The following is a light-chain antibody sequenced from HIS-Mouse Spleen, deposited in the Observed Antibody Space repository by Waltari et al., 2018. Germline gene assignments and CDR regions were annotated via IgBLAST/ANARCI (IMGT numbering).Light chain of an antibody. V-gene: IGLV2-23*01. J-gene: IGLJ2*01. Sequence: QSALTQPASVSGSPGQSITIACTGTRSGVGSYNLVSWYQQHPRKAPILMIYEGSKRPSGVSNRFSGSKSGNTASLTISGLQAEDEADYYCCSYAGSSTVVFGGGTKLTVL. CDR3: CSYAGSSTVV. CDR2: EGS. CDR1: RSGVGSYNL.